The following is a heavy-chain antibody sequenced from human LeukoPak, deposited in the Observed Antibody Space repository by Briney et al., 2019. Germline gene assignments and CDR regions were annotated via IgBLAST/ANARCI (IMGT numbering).Heavy chain of an antibody. D-gene: IGHD4-17*01. CDR1: GFTFNRYW. J-gene: IGHJ6*04. CDR2: IKQGGNEK. CDR3: ARGQKYYGDYYYYYGLDV. V-gene: IGHV3-7*03. Sequence: GGSLRLSCAAYGFTFNRYWMSWVRQAPGMGLEWVANIKQGGNEKYYVDSVKGRFTISRDNANNSLFLQMNSLGAEDTAVYYCARGQKYYGDYYYYYGLDVWGKGTTVTVSS.